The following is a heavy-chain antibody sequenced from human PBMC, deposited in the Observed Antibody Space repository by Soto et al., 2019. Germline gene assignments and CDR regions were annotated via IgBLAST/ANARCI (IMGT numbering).Heavy chain of an antibody. V-gene: IGHV3-33*01. J-gene: IGHJ6*02. D-gene: IGHD3-22*01. CDR3: ARNYYDSSGHGDGMDV. Sequence: CLRLSCAASGFTFSSYGMHWVRQAPGKGLEWVAVIWYDGSNKYYADSVKGRFTISRDNSKNTLYLQMNSLRAEDTAVYYCARNYYDSSGHGDGMDVWGQGTTVTVSS. CDR2: IWYDGSNK. CDR1: GFTFSSYG.